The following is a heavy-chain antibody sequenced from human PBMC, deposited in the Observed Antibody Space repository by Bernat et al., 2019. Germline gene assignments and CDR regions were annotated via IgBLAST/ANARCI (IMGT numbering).Heavy chain of an antibody. V-gene: IGHV4-39*01. CDR2: IYYSGTT. CDR3: ARLGLHIFNHLRPLYGGGWYPIDY. CDR1: GCSISSSSYY. D-gene: IGHD6-19*01. J-gene: IGHJ4*02. Sequence: QLQLQESGPGLVKPSETLSLTCTVSGCSISSSSYYWGWIRQPPGKGLEGIGSIYYSGTTYYNPSLKSRVTISVDTSTNQSSLKLSSVTAADTAVYYCARLGLHIFNHLRPLYGGGWYPIDYWGQGTLVTVSS.